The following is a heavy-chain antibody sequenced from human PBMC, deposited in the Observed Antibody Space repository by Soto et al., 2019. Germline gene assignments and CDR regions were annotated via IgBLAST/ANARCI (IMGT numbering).Heavy chain of an antibody. Sequence: QVQLQQGGAGLLKPSETQSLTCAVYGGSFSNYYWGWIRQPPGKGLEWIGEISHIGVTNYNPSLKSRVTISVDTSKDEFSLNLRFVTAADTAKYYCARGRSVVRQGYSPYFDSWGQGTLVTVSS. D-gene: IGHD5-18*01. V-gene: IGHV4-34*01. J-gene: IGHJ4*02. CDR3: ARGRSVVRQGYSPYFDS. CDR1: GGSFSNYY. CDR2: ISHIGVT.